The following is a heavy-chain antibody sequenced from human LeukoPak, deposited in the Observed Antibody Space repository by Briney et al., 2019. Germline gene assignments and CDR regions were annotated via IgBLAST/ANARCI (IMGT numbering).Heavy chain of an antibody. CDR1: GFSFTNYW. Sequence: GESLRISCKASGFSFTNYWIAWVRPMPGKGLGWVGILYPGGSDSRYSPSFQGQVTISADRSISTASLHWSSLKVSDTAMYYCARASRDGYNQNFDYCGQGTLVTVSS. CDR2: LYPGGSDS. V-gene: IGHV5-51*01. D-gene: IGHD5-24*01. J-gene: IGHJ4*02. CDR3: ARASRDGYNQNFDY.